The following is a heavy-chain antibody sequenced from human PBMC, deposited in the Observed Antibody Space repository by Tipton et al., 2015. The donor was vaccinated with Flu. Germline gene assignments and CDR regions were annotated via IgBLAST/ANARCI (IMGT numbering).Heavy chain of an antibody. D-gene: IGHD4-11*01. Sequence: LRLSCAVFGESFSGYYGSWIRQSPGKGLEWLGEINHSGGTNYNPSLKSRVTISVDTSKNQFSLRLNSVTAADTAVYYCARRGYSNYVSDPKNWFDPWGQGTLVTVSS. CDR2: INHSGGT. V-gene: IGHV4-34*01. J-gene: IGHJ5*02. CDR3: ARRGYSNYVSDPKNWFDP. CDR1: GESFSGYY.